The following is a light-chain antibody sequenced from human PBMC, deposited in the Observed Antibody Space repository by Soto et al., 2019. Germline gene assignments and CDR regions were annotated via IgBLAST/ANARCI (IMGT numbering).Light chain of an antibody. V-gene: IGLV2-11*01. CDR2: DVS. J-gene: IGLJ3*02. Sequence: QSALTQPRSVSGSPGQSVTISCTGTSSDVGGYNYVSWYQQHPGKAHKLMIYDVSKRPSGVPDRFSGPKSGNTASLTISGQKAEDEADYYCCSYAGSYSWVFGGGTKVTVL. CDR1: SSDVGGYNY. CDR3: CSYAGSYSWV.